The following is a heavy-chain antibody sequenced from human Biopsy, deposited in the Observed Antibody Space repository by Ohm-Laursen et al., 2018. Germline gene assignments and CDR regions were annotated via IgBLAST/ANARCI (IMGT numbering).Heavy chain of an antibody. D-gene: IGHD5-12*01. J-gene: IGHJ3*02. CDR3: AGRPWPNAFDI. CDR1: GDALTSGPEN. Sequence: GTLSLTCTVSGDALTSGPENWSWIRQSPGQGLEYIGFIYSGGNTNYNPSLKSPVTISVDTSRNQFSLKLSSVTAADTSVYYCAGRPWPNAFDIWGQGTMVTVSS. CDR2: IYSGGNT. V-gene: IGHV4-61*01.